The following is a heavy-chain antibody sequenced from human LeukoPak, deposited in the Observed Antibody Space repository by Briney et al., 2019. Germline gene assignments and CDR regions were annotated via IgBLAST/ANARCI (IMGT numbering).Heavy chain of an antibody. D-gene: IGHD1-26*01. Sequence: PSETLSLTCTVSGGSIRSGTYYWGWIRQPPGKGLEWIGSIFSSGNTYYSPSLKSRVTISVDTSKNHFSLKLSSVTAADTAVYYCARLSGTYLGFDYWGQGTLVTVSS. CDR3: ARLSGTYLGFDY. V-gene: IGHV4-39*02. J-gene: IGHJ4*02. CDR2: IFSSGNT. CDR1: GGSIRSGTYY.